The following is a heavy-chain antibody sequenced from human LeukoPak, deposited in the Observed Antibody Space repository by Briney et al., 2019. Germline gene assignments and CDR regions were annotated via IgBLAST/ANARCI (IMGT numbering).Heavy chain of an antibody. J-gene: IGHJ1*01. Sequence: GGSLRLSCAASGFTFSSYEMNWVRQAPGKGLEWVSYISSSGSTIYYADSVKGRFTISRDNAKNSLYLQMNSLRAEDTAAYYCASKLRAEYFQHWGQGTLVTVSS. CDR1: GFTFSSYE. V-gene: IGHV3-48*03. CDR2: ISSSGSTI. CDR3: ASKLRAEYFQH.